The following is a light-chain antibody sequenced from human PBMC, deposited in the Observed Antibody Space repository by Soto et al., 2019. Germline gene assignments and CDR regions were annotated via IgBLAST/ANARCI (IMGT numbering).Light chain of an antibody. CDR3: VAWDDSLSGGV. Sequence: QSVLTQPPTASGTPGQRVTISCSGSRSNIGSNYVYWYQQFPGTAPKLLIYRNDQRPSGVPDRFSGSKSGTSASLAISGLRSEDEADYYCVAWDDSLSGGVFGGGTQLTVL. CDR1: RSNIGSNY. CDR2: RND. J-gene: IGLJ7*01. V-gene: IGLV1-47*01.